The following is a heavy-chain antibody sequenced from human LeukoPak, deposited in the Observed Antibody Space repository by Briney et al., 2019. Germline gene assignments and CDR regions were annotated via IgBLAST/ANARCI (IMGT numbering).Heavy chain of an antibody. CDR1: GFTFTNYA. D-gene: IGHD6-13*01. CDR3: VKAAGSWYGYFDY. J-gene: IGHJ4*02. V-gene: IGHV3-30*14. Sequence: SGGSLRLSCAASGFTFTNYALHWVRQAPGKGLEWVAVISYDGNNLYYRDSVKGRFTISRDNSKNTLYLQMSSLRPEDTAVYYCVKAAGSWYGYFDYWGQGTLVTVSS. CDR2: ISYDGNNL.